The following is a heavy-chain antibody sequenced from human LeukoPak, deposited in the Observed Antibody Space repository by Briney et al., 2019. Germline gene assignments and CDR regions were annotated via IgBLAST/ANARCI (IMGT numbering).Heavy chain of an antibody. CDR2: ISAYNGNT. J-gene: IGHJ6*02. CDR1: GYTFTSYG. D-gene: IGHD3-3*01. V-gene: IGHV1-18*01. CDR3: ARDKHYDFWSGYYTGYYYYGMDV. Sequence: ASVKVSCKASGYTFTSYGISWVRQAPGQGLEWMGWISAYNGNTNYAQKLQGRVTMTTDTSTSTAYMELRSLRSDDTAVYYCARDKHYDFWSGYYTGYYYYGMDVWGQGTTVTVSS.